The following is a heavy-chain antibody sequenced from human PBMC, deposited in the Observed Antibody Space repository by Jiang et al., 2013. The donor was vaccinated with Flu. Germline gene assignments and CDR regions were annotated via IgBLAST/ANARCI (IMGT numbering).Heavy chain of an antibody. CDR2: INPGSGTT. D-gene: IGHD2-15*01. V-gene: IGHV1-3*01. J-gene: IGHJ5*02. Sequence: GAEVKKPGASVKVSCKASGYTFVSYTIHWVRQAPGQRLEWVGWINPGSGTTKYSEKFQDRVNIKRDVSARTVNMELSSLRAEDTAVYYCARHGARGRPGVVVAGRGWFDPWGQGTLVTVSS. CDR1: GYTFVSYT. CDR3: ARHGARGRPGVVVAGRGWFDP.